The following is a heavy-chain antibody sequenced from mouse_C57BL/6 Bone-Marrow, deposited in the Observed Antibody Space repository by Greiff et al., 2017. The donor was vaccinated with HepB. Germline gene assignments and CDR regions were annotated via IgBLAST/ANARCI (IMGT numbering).Heavy chain of an antibody. CDR3: ARPFSGPYDD. Sequence: EVMLVESGGGLVKPGGSLKLSCAASGFTFSDYGMHWVRQAPEKGLEWVAYISSGSSTIYYADTVKGRVTISRDNAKNTLYLQLTSLRSEDTAMYYCARPFSGPYDDWGQGTTLTVSS. J-gene: IGHJ2*01. D-gene: IGHD3-2*02. CDR2: ISSGSSTI. CDR1: GFTFSDYG. V-gene: IGHV5-17*01.